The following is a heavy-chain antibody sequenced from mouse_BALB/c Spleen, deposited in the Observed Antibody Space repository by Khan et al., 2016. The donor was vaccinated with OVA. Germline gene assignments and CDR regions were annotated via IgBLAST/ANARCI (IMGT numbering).Heavy chain of an antibody. CDR2: ISYSGVT. J-gene: IGHJ2*01. V-gene: IGHV3-2*02. Sequence: VQLKESGPGLVKPSQSLSLTCTVTGYSITSGYAWNWIRQFPGNKLEWMGYISYSGVTSYTPSLKSRISITRDTSKNQFFLQLNSVTTEDTATYYCARGNYCGYYFDYWGQGTTLTVSS. CDR1: GYSITSGYA. D-gene: IGHD1-1*01. CDR3: ARGNYCGYYFDY.